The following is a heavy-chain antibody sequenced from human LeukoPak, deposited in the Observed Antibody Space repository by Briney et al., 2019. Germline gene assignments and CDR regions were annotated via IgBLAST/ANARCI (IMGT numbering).Heavy chain of an antibody. CDR1: GYTFTGYY. V-gene: IGHV1-2*02. CDR2: INPNSGGT. Sequence: ASVKVSCKASGYTFTGYYMHWVRQAPGQGLEWMGWINPNSGGTNYAQKFQGRVTMTRDTSISTAYMELSRLRSDDTAVYYCARPLRFLEWLFPLDYWGQGTLVTVS. J-gene: IGHJ4*02. CDR3: ARPLRFLEWLFPLDY. D-gene: IGHD3-3*01.